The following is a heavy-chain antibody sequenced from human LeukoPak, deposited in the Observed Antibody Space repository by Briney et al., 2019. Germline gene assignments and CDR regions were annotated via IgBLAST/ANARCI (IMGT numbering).Heavy chain of an antibody. CDR1: GFTFTDCS. V-gene: IGHV3-21*01. Sequence: GGSLRLSCAASGFTFTDCSMTWVRQAPGKGLEWVSSISTVSTYTFYSDSVKGRFTISRDHRQNTPYLQMSSPGAEDTAVYYCARDGSGFYYYYYMDVWGRGTAVTVSS. J-gene: IGHJ6*03. CDR2: ISTVSTYT. D-gene: IGHD6-25*01. CDR3: ARDGSGFYYYYYMDV.